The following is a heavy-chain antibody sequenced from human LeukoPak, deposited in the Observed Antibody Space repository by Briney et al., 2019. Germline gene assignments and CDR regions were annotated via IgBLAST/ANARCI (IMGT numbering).Heavy chain of an antibody. CDR3: VRELYDM. J-gene: IGHJ3*02. CDR2: ISKDGSIT. CDR1: GVDFSRAA. Sequence: PGGSLRLSCVVSGVDFSRAAMYWVRQAPGKGLEWVGVISKDGSITAYADSVKGRFTMSRDNSKNTLYLQMNSLRPEDSTVYYCVRELYDMWGQGTMVTVSS. V-gene: IGHV3-30*04.